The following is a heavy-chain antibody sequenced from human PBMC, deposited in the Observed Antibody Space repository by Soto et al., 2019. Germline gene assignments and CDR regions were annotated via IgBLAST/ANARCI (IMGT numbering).Heavy chain of an antibody. CDR2: INHSGST. Sequence: KASETLSLTCAVYGGSFSGYYWSWIRQPPGKGLEWIGEINHSGSTNYNPSLKSRVTISVDTSKNQFSLKLSSVTAADTAVYYCARGVRGGYSYGYKGIDYWGQGTLVTVSS. J-gene: IGHJ4*02. CDR1: GGSFSGYY. CDR3: ARGVRGGYSYGYKGIDY. D-gene: IGHD5-18*01. V-gene: IGHV4-34*01.